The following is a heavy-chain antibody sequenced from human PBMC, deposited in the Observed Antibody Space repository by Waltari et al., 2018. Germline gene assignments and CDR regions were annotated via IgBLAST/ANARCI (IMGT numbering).Heavy chain of an antibody. CDR2: INPNSGGT. CDR1: GYTFTGYY. CDR3: ARAPAAAAQGGYFDY. Sequence: QVQLVQSGAEVKKPGASVKVSCKASGYTFTGYYMHWVRQAPGQGLEWMGRINPNSGGTYYAQKLQGRVTMTRDTSISTAYMELSRLRSDDTAVYYCARAPAAAAQGGYFDYWGQGTLVTVSS. V-gene: IGHV1-2*06. D-gene: IGHD6-13*01. J-gene: IGHJ4*02.